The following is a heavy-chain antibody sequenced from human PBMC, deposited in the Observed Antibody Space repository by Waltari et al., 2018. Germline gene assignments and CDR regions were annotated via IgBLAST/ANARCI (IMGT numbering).Heavy chain of an antibody. CDR1: GFTFSSYT. D-gene: IGHD1-26*01. CDR2: ISGSGVST. J-gene: IGHJ4*02. Sequence: EVQLLESGGGLVQPGGSLRLSCAASGFTFSSYTMSWVRRAPGKGLEWVSAISGSGVSTYYADSVKGRFTLSRDNSKNTLYLQMNNLRADDTAVYYCAKDDFSQWELHTNWGQGTLVTVSS. CDR3: AKDDFSQWELHTN. V-gene: IGHV3-23*01.